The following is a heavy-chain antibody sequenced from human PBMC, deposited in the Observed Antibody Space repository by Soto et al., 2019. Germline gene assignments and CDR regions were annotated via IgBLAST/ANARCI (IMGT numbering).Heavy chain of an antibody. V-gene: IGHV4-4*07. Sequence: VQLQESGPGLVKASETLSLSCDVSGASLLSSYWSWVRQPAGKGLEWIGHIFSSGRTSYNPSLKSRVTMSIDTPNNKFSLNQKSVTAADTAVYYCAKGWDVKYFDHWGQGARVTVSS. J-gene: IGHJ4*02. CDR2: IFSSGRT. CDR3: AKGWDVKYFDH. CDR1: GASLLSSY. D-gene: IGHD1-26*01.